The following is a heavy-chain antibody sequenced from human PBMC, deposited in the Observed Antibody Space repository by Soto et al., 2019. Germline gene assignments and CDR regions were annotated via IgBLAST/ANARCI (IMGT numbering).Heavy chain of an antibody. D-gene: IGHD3-9*01. V-gene: IGHV3-30-3*01. J-gene: IGHJ6*02. CDR3: ARDSSPYFDWPKLYYGMDV. CDR1: GFTFSSYA. CDR2: ISYDGSNK. Sequence: PGGSLRLSFAASGFTFSSYAMHWVRQAPGKGLEWVAVISYDGSNKYYADSVKGRFTISRDNSKNTLYLQMNSLRAEDTAVYYCARDSSPYFDWPKLYYGMDVWGQGTTVTVSS.